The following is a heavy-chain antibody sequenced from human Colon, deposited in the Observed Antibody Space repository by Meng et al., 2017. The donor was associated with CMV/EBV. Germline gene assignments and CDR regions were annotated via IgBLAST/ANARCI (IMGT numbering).Heavy chain of an antibody. CDR1: RLTFDDYG. V-gene: IGHV3-20*03. D-gene: IGHD3-3*01. J-gene: IGHJ4*02. Sequence: ASRLTFDDYGMRWVRQAPGKGLEWIAAIDWNGGSIHYADAVKGRFTISRDNANNFLYLQMNSLRVEDTALYYCAKFSTIFQVPVFEFGGQGTLVTVSS. CDR3: AKFSTIFQVPVFEF. CDR2: IDWNGGSI.